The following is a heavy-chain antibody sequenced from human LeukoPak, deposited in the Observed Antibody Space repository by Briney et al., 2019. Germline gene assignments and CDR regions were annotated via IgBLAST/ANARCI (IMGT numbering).Heavy chain of an antibody. Sequence: KPSETLSLTCTVSGGSISSSSYYWGWIRQPPGKGLEWIGSIYYSGSTYYNPSLKSRVTISVDTSKNQFSLKLSSVTAADTAVYYCAREDLYYYGMDVWGQGTTVTVSS. V-gene: IGHV4-39*07. CDR2: IYYSGST. CDR3: AREDLYYYGMDV. CDR1: GGSISSSSYY. J-gene: IGHJ6*02.